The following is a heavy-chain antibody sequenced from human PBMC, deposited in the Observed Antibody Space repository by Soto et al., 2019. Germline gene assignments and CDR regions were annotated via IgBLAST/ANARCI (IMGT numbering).Heavy chain of an antibody. CDR2: IYYSGST. CDR3: ARHDYVDYVAPNSFVL. V-gene: IGHV4-59*01. D-gene: IGHD3-16*01. CDR1: GGSISSYY. J-gene: IGHJ5*02. Sequence: SETLSLTCTVSGGSISSYYWSWIRQPPGKGLEWIGYIYYSGSTNYNPSLKSRVTISVDTSKNQFSLKLSSVTAADTAGYYCARHDYVDYVAPNSFVLWGQGPLVTLFS.